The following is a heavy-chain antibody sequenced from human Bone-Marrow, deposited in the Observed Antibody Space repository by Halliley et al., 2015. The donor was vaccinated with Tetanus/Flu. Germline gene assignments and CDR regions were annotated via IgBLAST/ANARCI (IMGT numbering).Heavy chain of an antibody. Sequence: GSGASADYADSVKGRFTISRDNSRNTLYLQLNSLRAEDTAIYYCARRGYEPPGYYHGMDVWGQGTTVTVSS. CDR3: ARRGYEPPGYYHGMDV. V-gene: IGHV3-23*01. J-gene: IGHJ6*02. CDR2: GSGASA. D-gene: IGHD5-12*01.